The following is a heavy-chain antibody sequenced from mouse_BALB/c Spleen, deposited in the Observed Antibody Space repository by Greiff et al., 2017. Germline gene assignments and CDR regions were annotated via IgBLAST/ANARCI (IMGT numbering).Heavy chain of an antibody. CDR3: ARQGDRCYYYGSSLRYFDV. Sequence: EVKLVESGGGLVKPGGSLKLSCAASGFTFSSYAMSWVRQTPEKRLEWVATISSGGSYTYYPDSVKGRFTISRDNAKNTLYLQMSSLRSEDTAMYYCARQGDRCYYYGSSLRYFDVWGAGTTVTVSA. D-gene: IGHD1-1*01. J-gene: IGHJ1*01. CDR1: GFTFSSYA. V-gene: IGHV5-9-3*01. CDR2: ISSGGSYT.